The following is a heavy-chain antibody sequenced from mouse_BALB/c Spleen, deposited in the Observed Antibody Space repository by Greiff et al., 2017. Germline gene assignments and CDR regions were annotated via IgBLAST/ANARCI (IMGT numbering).Heavy chain of an antibody. CDR2: INPSTGYT. CDR1: GYTFTSYW. J-gene: IGHJ3*01. V-gene: IGHV1-7*01. Sequence: QVQLKESGAELAKPGASVKMSCKASGYTFTSYWMHWVKQRPGQGLEWIGYINPSTGYTEYNQKFKDKATLTADKSSSTAYMQLSSLTSEDSAVYYCGEAWFAYWGQGTLVTVSA. CDR3: GEAWFAY.